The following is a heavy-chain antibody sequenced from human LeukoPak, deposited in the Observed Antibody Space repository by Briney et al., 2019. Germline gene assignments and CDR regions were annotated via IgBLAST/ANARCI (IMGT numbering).Heavy chain of an antibody. J-gene: IGHJ4*02. CDR2: ISYDGSNK. CDR3: ARVNSY. Sequence: GRSLRLSCAASGFTISSYAMHWVRQAPGKGLEWVAVISYDGSNKYYADSVKGRFTISRDNSKNTLYLQMNSLRAEDTAVYYCARVNSYWGQGTLVTVSS. D-gene: IGHD2/OR15-2a*01. V-gene: IGHV3-30*04. CDR1: GFTISSYA.